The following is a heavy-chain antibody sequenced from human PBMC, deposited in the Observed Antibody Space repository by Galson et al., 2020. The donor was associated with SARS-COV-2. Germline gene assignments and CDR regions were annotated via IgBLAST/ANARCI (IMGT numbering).Heavy chain of an antibody. CDR1: GFTFSNYG. CDR3: ARQHCSGGGCYHLDY. Sequence: QLGESLKISCAASGFTFSNYGMHWVRQSPGKGLESVAFIRYDGSNEFHADSVRGRFTISRDNSMNTLYPQMNSLRGEDTAVYYCARQHCSGGGCYHLDYWGQGTLVTVSS. V-gene: IGHV3-30*02. J-gene: IGHJ4*02. D-gene: IGHD2-15*01. CDR2: IRYDGSNE.